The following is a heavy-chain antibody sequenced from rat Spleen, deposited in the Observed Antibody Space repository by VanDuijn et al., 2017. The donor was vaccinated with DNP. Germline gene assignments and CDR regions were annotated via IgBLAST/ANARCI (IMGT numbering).Heavy chain of an antibody. V-gene: IGHV5-31*01. J-gene: IGHJ2*01. CDR2: ITSSGGST. D-gene: IGHD4-3*01. Sequence: EVQLVESGGDLVQPGRSLKLSCVTSGFTFTDYWMTWIRQVPGKGLEWVASITSSGGSTYYGDSVKGRFTISRDNAKSTLYLQMNSLRSEDMATYYCARWYNSGHYFDYWGQGVMVTVSS. CDR3: ARWYNSGHYFDY. CDR1: GFTFTDYW.